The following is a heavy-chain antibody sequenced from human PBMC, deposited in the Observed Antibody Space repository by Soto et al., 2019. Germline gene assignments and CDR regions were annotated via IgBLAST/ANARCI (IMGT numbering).Heavy chain of an antibody. CDR3: ARGMGVGLMQHRSEYYGMDV. J-gene: IGHJ6*02. CDR2: IIPIFGTA. V-gene: IGHV1-69*13. D-gene: IGHD2-15*01. Sequence: XPVKVDCTASGAPLIISASVWVRQSHGQGLEWMGGIIPIFGTANYAQKFQCRVTITADESTSTAYMELSSLRSEDTAVYYCARGMGVGLMQHRSEYYGMDVWGQRTTVIFS. CDR1: GAPLIISA.